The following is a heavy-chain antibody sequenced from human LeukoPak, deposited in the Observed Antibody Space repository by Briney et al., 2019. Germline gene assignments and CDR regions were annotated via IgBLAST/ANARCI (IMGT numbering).Heavy chain of an antibody. CDR3: ATDRREALGELSLGY. CDR2: FDPEDGET. Sequence: ASVKVSCKASGYTFTSYGISWVRQAPGQGLEWMGGFDPEDGETIYAQKFQGRVTMTEDTSTDTAYMELSSLRSEDTAVYYCATDRREALGELSLGYWGQGTLVTVSS. V-gene: IGHV1-24*01. J-gene: IGHJ4*02. D-gene: IGHD3-16*02. CDR1: GYTFTSYG.